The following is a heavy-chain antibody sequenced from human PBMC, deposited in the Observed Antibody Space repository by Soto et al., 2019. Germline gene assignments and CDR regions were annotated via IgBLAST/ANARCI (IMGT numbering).Heavy chain of an antibody. Sequence: EVQLVESGGGLAQPGGSLRLSCEASGFIFSRYNVNWVRQTPEKGLEWVAYISGSSSSIYYAASVKGRFTISRDNAKNLVFLQMNSLRADDTAIYYCATVVEASRGGLDYWGRGTHVTVSS. CDR3: ATVVEASRGGLDY. D-gene: IGHD2-15*01. CDR2: ISGSSSSI. V-gene: IGHV3-48*04. J-gene: IGHJ4*02. CDR1: GFIFSRYN.